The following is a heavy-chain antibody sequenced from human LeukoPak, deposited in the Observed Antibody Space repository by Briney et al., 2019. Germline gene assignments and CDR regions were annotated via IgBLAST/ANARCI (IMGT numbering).Heavy chain of an antibody. CDR3: ARGSGYYGEDFEY. V-gene: IGHV4-39*07. Sequence: SETLSLTCTVSGGSISSSSYYWGWIRQPPGKGLEWIGSIYYSGSTYYNPSLKSRVTISVDTSKNQFSLKLSSVTAADTAVYYCARGSGYYGEDFEYWGQGTLVTVSS. CDR2: IYYSGST. CDR1: GGSISSSSYY. D-gene: IGHD3-22*01. J-gene: IGHJ4*02.